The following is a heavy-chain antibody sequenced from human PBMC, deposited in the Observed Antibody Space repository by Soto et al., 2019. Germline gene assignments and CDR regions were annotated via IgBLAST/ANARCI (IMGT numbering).Heavy chain of an antibody. Sequence: EVQLVESGGGLVPPGGSLRLSCAASGFTFSSYSMNWVRQAPGKGLEWVSYISSSSSTIYYADSVKGRFTISRDNAKNSLYLQMNSLRAEDTAVYYCARRKETYYDFWSGYYTEDYWGQGTLVTVSS. CDR2: ISSSSSTI. CDR1: GFTFSSYS. CDR3: ARRKETYYDFWSGYYTEDY. D-gene: IGHD3-3*01. V-gene: IGHV3-48*01. J-gene: IGHJ4*02.